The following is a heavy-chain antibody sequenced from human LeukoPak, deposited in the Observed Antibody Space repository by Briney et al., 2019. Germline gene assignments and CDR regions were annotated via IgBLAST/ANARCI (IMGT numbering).Heavy chain of an antibody. Sequence: GGSLRLSCEASGFTFSSYWMHWVRQAPGEGLVWVSSISSSSSYIYYADSVKGRFTISRDNAKNSLYLQMNSLRAEDTAVYYCARSNSGSYWVDYWGQGTLVTVSS. J-gene: IGHJ4*02. CDR3: ARSNSGSYWVDY. D-gene: IGHD1-26*01. CDR2: ISSSSSYI. CDR1: GFTFSSYW. V-gene: IGHV3-21*01.